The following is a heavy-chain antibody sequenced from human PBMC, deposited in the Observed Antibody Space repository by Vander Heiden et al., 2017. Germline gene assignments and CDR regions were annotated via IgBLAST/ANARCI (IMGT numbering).Heavy chain of an antibody. CDR1: GFTFSNYW. Sequence: EVQLVASGGGLVQPGGSLRLSCVASGFTFSNYWMHWVRQAPGKGLVWVSRITTDGSSRDYADSVKGRFTISRDNAKSTLYLQMNSLRDEDTAVYYCTRDADGHFDQWGQGTLVTVSS. CDR3: TRDADGHFDQ. J-gene: IGHJ4*02. CDR2: ITTDGSSR. V-gene: IGHV3-74*01.